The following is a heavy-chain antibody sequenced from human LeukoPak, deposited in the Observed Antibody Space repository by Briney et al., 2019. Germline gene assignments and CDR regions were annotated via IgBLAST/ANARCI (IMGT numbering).Heavy chain of an antibody. CDR3: AKDHYYGSGSLDFDY. Sequence: PGGSLRLSCAASGFTFSSYAMSWVRQAPGKGLERVSAISGSGGSTYYADSVKGRFTISRDNSKNTLYLQMNSLRAEDTAVYYCAKDHYYGSGSLDFDYWGQGTLVTVSS. D-gene: IGHD3-10*01. CDR2: ISGSGGST. V-gene: IGHV3-23*01. CDR1: GFTFSSYA. J-gene: IGHJ4*02.